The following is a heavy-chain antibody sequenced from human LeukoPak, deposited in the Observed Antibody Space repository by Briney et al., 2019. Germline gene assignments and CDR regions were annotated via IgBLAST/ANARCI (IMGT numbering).Heavy chain of an antibody. CDR1: GGSISSGGYY. D-gene: IGHD3-3*01. V-gene: IGHV4-31*03. CDR2: IYYSGST. CDR3: ARTRRGVIGY. Sequence: SETLSLTCTVSGGSISSGGYYWSWIRQHPGKGLEWIGYIYYSGSTYYNPSLKSRVTISVDTSKNQFSLKLSSVTAADTAVYYCARTRRGVIGYWGQGTLVTVSS. J-gene: IGHJ4*02.